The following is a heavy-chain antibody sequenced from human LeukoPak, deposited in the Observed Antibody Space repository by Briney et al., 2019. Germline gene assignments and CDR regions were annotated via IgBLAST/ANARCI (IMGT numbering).Heavy chain of an antibody. CDR2: IIPIFGTA. J-gene: IGHJ4*02. V-gene: IGHV1-69*13. Sequence: ASVKVSCKASGGTFSSYAISWVRQAPGQGLKWMGGIIPIFGTANYAQKFQGRVTITADESTSTAYMELSSLRSEDTAVYYCARGVMEGWYYFDYWGQGTLVTVSS. CDR1: GGTFSSYA. CDR3: ARGVMEGWYYFDY. D-gene: IGHD6-19*01.